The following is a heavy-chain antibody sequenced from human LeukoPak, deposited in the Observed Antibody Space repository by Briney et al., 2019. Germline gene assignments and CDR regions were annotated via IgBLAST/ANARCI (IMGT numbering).Heavy chain of an antibody. CDR3: ARDYGYGVTVMISDDY. Sequence: ASVKVSCKASGYTFNRYGITWVRQAPRQGLEWMGWISGYNGNISYAQKLQGRVTMTTDTSTSTAYMELRSLRSDDTAMYYCARDYGYGVTVMISDDYWGQGTLVTVSS. D-gene: IGHD5-12*01. V-gene: IGHV1-18*01. CDR1: GYTFNRYG. J-gene: IGHJ4*02. CDR2: ISGYNGNI.